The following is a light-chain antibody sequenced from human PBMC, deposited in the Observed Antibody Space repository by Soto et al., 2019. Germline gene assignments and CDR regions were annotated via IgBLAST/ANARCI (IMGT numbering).Light chain of an antibody. Sequence: QSVLTQPRSASGSPGQSVAISCTGTSSDVGGYNYVSWYQRHPGKAPKLMIFEVTKRPSGVPDRFSGSKSGNTASLTVSGLQAEDESDYYCSSYAGSNNYVFGAGTKVTVL. CDR2: EVT. CDR3: SSYAGSNNYV. J-gene: IGLJ1*01. V-gene: IGLV2-8*01. CDR1: SSDVGGYNY.